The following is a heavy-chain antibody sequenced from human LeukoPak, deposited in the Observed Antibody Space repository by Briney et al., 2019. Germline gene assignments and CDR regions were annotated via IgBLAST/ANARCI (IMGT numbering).Heavy chain of an antibody. V-gene: IGHV4-31*03. CDR3: ARYDSGTFYKANWFDP. CDR2: IYYSGST. Sequence: SQTLSLTCTVSGGSISTGGYYWSWIRQHPGKGLEWIGYIYYSGSTYYNPSLESRVTISLDTSNNHFSLKLSSVTAADTAVYYCARYDSGTFYKANWFDPWGQGTLVTDSS. J-gene: IGHJ5*02. CDR1: GGSISTGGYY. D-gene: IGHD3-10*01.